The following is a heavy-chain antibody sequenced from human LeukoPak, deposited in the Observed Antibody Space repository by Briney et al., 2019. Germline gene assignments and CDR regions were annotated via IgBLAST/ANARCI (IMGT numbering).Heavy chain of an antibody. CDR1: GFTFSSYA. J-gene: IGHJ2*01. CDR3: ARRPIRKAAAGRYFDL. Sequence: GGSLRLSCAASGFTFSSYAMHWVRQAPGKGLEWVAVISYDGSNKYYADSVKGRFTISRDNSKNTLYLQMNSLRAEDTAVYYCARRPIRKAAAGRYFDLWGRGTLVTVSS. CDR2: ISYDGSNK. V-gene: IGHV3-30-3*01. D-gene: IGHD6-13*01.